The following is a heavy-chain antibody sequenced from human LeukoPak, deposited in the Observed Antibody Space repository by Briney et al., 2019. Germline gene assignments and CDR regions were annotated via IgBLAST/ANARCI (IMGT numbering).Heavy chain of an antibody. Sequence: GGSLRLSCAGSGFTFSSYWMNWVRQAPGEGLEWVADINRDGGETYCVDSVEGRLTISRDNAKNSLSLQMNSLRAEDTAVYYCARGSSNGFDVWGQGTMVTVSS. J-gene: IGHJ3*01. V-gene: IGHV3-7*03. CDR2: INRDGGET. CDR1: GFTFSSYW. D-gene: IGHD3-10*01. CDR3: ARGSSNGFDV.